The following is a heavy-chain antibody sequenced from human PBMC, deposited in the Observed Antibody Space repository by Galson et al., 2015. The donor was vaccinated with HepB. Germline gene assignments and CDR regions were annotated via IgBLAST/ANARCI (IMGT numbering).Heavy chain of an antibody. CDR1: GFTFNSYV. D-gene: IGHD3-22*01. CDR3: VRDLNYYDRSGFSTPLFAW. J-gene: IGHJ4*02. Sequence: SLRLSCAASGFTFNSYVMHWVRQAAGKGLQWVSGISHDGSNKNYADSVKGRFTISRDNSKNTIYLQMNSLRAEDTAVYYCVRDLNYYDRSGFSTPLFAWWGPGTLVTVSS. CDR2: ISHDGSNK. V-gene: IGHV3-30*04.